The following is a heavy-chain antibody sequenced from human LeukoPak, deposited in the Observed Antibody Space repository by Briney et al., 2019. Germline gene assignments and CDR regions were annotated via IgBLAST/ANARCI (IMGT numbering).Heavy chain of an antibody. CDR2: IRYDGSNT. J-gene: IGHJ4*02. CDR1: GFTFSSYG. V-gene: IGHV3-30*02. CDR3: AKSYSSGSGSYSAGHFDY. Sequence: GGSLRLSCAVSGFTFSSYGMHWVRQAPGKGLEWVAFIRYDGSNTYYADPVKGRFTISRDNSKNTLYLQMDTLRAEDTAVYYCAKSYSSGSGSYSAGHFDYWGQGTLVTVSS. D-gene: IGHD3-10*01.